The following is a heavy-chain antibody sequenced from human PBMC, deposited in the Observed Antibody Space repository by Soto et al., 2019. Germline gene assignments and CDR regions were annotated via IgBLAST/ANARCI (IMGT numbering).Heavy chain of an antibody. J-gene: IGHJ4*02. Sequence: PSETLSLTCTVSGGSISSYYWSWIRQPPGKGLEWIGYIYYSGSTNYNPSLKSRVTISVDTSKNQFSLKLSSVTAADTAVYYCARRRYFDYWGQGTLVTAPQ. V-gene: IGHV4-59*01. CDR3: ARRRYFDY. CDR2: IYYSGST. CDR1: GGSISSYY.